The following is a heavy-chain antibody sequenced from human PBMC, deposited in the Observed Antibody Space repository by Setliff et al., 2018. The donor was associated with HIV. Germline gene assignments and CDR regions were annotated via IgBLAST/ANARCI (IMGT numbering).Heavy chain of an antibody. CDR3: VREGATPDYYWFFDV. CDR1: GFTLSSYS. Sequence: GESLKISCAASGFTLSSYSMNWVRQAPGKGLEWVSFISRTSSYIYYADSLKGRFTVSRDNAKNSLYLQMSDVRGEDTAVYYCVREGATPDYYWFFDVWGRGTLVTVSS. J-gene: IGHJ2*01. CDR2: ISRTSSYI. V-gene: IGHV3-21*06. D-gene: IGHD1-26*01.